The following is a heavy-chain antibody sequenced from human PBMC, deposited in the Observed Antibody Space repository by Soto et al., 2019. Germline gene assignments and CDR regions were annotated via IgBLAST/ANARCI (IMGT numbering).Heavy chain of an antibody. V-gene: IGHV5-10-1*01. CDR2: IDPSDSYI. CDR3: ARHGAAIWLGY. J-gene: IGHJ4*02. CDR1: GYTFSGLW. D-gene: IGHD6-19*01. Sequence: PGESLKISFKTSGYTFSGLWISLVRQVPGKGLQWMGNIDPSDSYINYNPAFRGHVTFSVDKSSSTAYLHWRSLGPSDTAIYYCARHGAAIWLGYWGQGTLVTVSS.